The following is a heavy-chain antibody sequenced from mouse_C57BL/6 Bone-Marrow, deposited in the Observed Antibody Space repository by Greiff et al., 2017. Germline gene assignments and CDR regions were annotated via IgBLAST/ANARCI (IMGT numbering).Heavy chain of an antibody. D-gene: IGHD2-1*01. J-gene: IGHJ3*01. V-gene: IGHV1-53*01. CDR1: GYTFTSYW. CDR3: ARGGGNYSAWFAY. CDR2: INPSNGGT. Sequence: QVQLQQPGAELVKPGASVKLSCKASGYTFTSYWMHWVKQRPGQGLEWIGNINPSNGGTNYNEKFKSKATLTVDKSSSTAYMQLSSLTSEDSAVYYCARGGGNYSAWFAYWGQGTLVTVSA.